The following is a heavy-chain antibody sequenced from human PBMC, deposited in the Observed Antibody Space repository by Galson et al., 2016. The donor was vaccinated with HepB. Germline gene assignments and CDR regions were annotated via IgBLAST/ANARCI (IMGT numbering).Heavy chain of an antibody. V-gene: IGHV3-66*02. D-gene: IGHD4-17*01. CDR3: ARDGWDYGDFLAY. J-gene: IGHJ4*02. Sequence: SLRLSCAASGFTVSTHYMTWVRQAPGKGLEWVSDVYSGGEIFYADSVKGRFTISRDISQNTLYLQMNSLSAEDTAVYYCARDGWDYGDFLAYWGQGTLVTVSS. CDR1: GFTVSTHY. CDR2: VYSGGEI.